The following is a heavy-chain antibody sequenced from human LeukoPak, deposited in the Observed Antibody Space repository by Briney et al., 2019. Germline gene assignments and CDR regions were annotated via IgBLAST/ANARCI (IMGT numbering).Heavy chain of an antibody. CDR2: IYYSGST. J-gene: IGHJ4*02. V-gene: IGHV4-59*01. D-gene: IGHD3-22*01. CDR3: ARGATGYETYYYDSSGYLNFDY. Sequence: PSEPLSLTCTVSGGSISSYYWSWIRQPPGKGLEWIGYIYYSGSTNYNPSLKSRVTISVDTSKNQFSLKLSSVTAADTAVYYCARGATGYETYYYDSSGYLNFDYWGQGTLVTVSS. CDR1: GGSISSYY.